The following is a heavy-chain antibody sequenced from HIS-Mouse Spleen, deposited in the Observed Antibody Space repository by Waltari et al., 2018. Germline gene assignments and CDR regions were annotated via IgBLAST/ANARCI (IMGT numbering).Heavy chain of an antibody. D-gene: IGHD6-13*01. CDR1: GGSISRSSVY. CDR2: IYYSGST. V-gene: IGHV4-39*07. CDR3: AREIPYSSSWYDWYFDL. Sequence: QLQLQESGPGLVKPSETLSLTATVPGGSISRSSVYWGWIRPPPGKGLEWIGSIYYSGSTYYNPSLKSRVTISVDTSKTQFSLKLSSVTAADTAVYYCAREIPYSSSWYDWYFDLWGRGTLVTVSS. J-gene: IGHJ2*01.